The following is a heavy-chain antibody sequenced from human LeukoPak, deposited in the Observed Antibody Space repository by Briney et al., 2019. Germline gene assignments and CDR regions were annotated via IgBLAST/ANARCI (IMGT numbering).Heavy chain of an antibody. CDR1: GGSISSSSYY. CDR2: IYYSGST. J-gene: IGHJ4*02. V-gene: IGHV4-39*01. Sequence: PSETLSLTCTVSGGSISSSSYYWGWIRQPPGKGLEWIGSIYYSGSTYYNPSLKSRVTISVDTSKNQFSLKLSSVTAADTAVYYCATSVPAAAQGTFAFDYWGQGTLVTVSS. D-gene: IGHD2-2*01. CDR3: ATSVPAAAQGTFAFDY.